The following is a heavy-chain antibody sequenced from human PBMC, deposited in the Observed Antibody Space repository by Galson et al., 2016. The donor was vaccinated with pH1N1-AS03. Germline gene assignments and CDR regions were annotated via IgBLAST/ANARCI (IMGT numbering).Heavy chain of an antibody. V-gene: IGHV3-30*18. CDR2: ISYDGSNK. Sequence: SLRLSCAASGFTFSSYGMHWVRQAPGKGLEWVAVISYDGSNKYYADSVKGRFTISRDNSKNTLYLQINSLRAEDTAVYYCAKDPASGEVWDILGALNWFDPWGQGTLVTVSS. J-gene: IGHJ5*02. CDR1: GFTFSSYG. CDR3: AKDPASGEVWDILGALNWFDP. D-gene: IGHD1-26*01.